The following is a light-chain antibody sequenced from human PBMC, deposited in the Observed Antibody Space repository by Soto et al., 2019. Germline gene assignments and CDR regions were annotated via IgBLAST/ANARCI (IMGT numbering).Light chain of an antibody. CDR2: GAS. CDR1: QSINSE. J-gene: IGKJ2*01. V-gene: IGKV3-15*01. CDR3: QQGHNWPLT. Sequence: IVMTQSPATLSLSPGERAALSCRASQSINSELAWYQQKPGQPPRLLIYGASTRATGVPARFTGSESGSEFTLTIRGLQSEDFAVYYCQQGHNWPLTFGQGTRLEI.